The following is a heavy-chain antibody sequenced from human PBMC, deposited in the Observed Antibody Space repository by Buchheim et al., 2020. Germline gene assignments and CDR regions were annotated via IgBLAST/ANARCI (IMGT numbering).Heavy chain of an antibody. V-gene: IGHV3-74*01. CDR2: INSDGSST. Sequence: EVQLVESGGGLVQRGGSLRLSCAASGFTFSDYWMHWVRQASGKGLVWVSRINSDGSSTNYADSVKGRFTISRDNARNTLYLQMNFLRAEDTAVYYCAKVGYCSGGSCQSPDYWGQGTL. D-gene: IGHD2-15*01. CDR1: GFTFSDYW. CDR3: AKVGYCSGGSCQSPDY. J-gene: IGHJ4*02.